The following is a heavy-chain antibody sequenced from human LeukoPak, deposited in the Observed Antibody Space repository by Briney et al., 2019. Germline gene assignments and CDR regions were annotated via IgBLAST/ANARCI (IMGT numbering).Heavy chain of an antibody. CDR1: GFIFSSYA. Sequence: PGGSLRLSCAASGFIFSSYAMHWVRQPPGKGLEWVAIISYDGSNKYYADSVKGRFTISRDNSKHTLYLQMNSLRTEDTAMYYCARDGDMDFGDYVMFRYWGQGTLVTVSS. CDR3: ARDGDMDFGDYVMFRY. CDR2: ISYDGSNK. V-gene: IGHV3-30*04. D-gene: IGHD4-17*01. J-gene: IGHJ4*02.